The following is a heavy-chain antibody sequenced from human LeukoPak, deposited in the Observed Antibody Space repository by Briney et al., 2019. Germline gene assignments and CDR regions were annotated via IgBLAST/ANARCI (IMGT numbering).Heavy chain of an antibody. Sequence: ASVKVSCKASVYTFTSYYMNWERQAPGQGLEWMGIINPSSGRTTYAQKFQGRVTMTRDTSTSTVYMELTSLRSEDTAVFYCARGALPARSWFHPWGQGTLVTVSS. J-gene: IGHJ5*02. CDR3: ARGALPARSWFHP. CDR1: VYTFTSYY. D-gene: IGHD2-21*02. V-gene: IGHV1-46*01. CDR2: INPSSGRT.